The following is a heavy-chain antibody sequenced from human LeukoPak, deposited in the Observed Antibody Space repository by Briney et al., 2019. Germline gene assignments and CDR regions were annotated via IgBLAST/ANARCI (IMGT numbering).Heavy chain of an antibody. Sequence: PGGSLRLSCAASGFTFSDYYMSWIRQAPGKGLEWVSYISDSSSYTNYADSIKGRFTISRDNARSSVSLQMNSLRAEDTAVYYCAKDYYDSSGYYPKYFQHWGQGTLVTVSS. CDR2: ISDSSSYT. CDR3: AKDYYDSSGYYPKYFQH. V-gene: IGHV3-11*06. D-gene: IGHD3-22*01. CDR1: GFTFSDYY. J-gene: IGHJ1*01.